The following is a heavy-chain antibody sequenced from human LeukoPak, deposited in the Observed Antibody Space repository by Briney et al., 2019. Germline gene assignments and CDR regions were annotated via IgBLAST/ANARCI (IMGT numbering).Heavy chain of an antibody. J-gene: IGHJ4*02. CDR2: ISGSGGST. D-gene: IGHD5-18*01. Sequence: SGGSLRLSCAASGFTFSSYAMSWVRQAPGKGLDWVSGISGSGGSTHYADSVKCRFTISRDNSKNTLYLQMNSLRAEDTTVYYCARFQGGYSYGDIDYWGQGTLVTVPS. CDR3: ARFQGGYSYGDIDY. V-gene: IGHV3-23*01. CDR1: GFTFSSYA.